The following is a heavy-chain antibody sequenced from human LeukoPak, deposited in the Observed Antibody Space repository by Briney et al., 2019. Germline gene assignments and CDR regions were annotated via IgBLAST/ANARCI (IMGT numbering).Heavy chain of an antibody. CDR1: GFTFSKYW. V-gene: IGHV3-74*01. CDR3: ATKQWLAPPPDS. CDR2: INTDGTVT. Sequence: GGSLILSCAASGFTFSKYWKLSVRQAPGKGLESVSRINTDGTVTTYADSVKGRFNVSRDNADNTMFLQMNSVRDEDTAGYYCATKQWLAPPPDSWGQGTPVTVSS. D-gene: IGHD6-19*01. J-gene: IGHJ4*02.